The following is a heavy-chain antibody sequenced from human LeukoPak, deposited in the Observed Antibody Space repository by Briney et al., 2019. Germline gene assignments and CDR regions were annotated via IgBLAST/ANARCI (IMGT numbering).Heavy chain of an antibody. CDR3: ARDPYYGSGRYRYGMDV. D-gene: IGHD3-10*01. V-gene: IGHV1-2*02. CDR2: INLNSGGT. Sequence: ASVKVSCKASGYTFTGYYMHWVRQAPGQGLEWMGWINLNSGGTNYAQKFQGRVTLTRNTSISTAYMELSSLRSEDTAVYYCARDPYYGSGRYRYGMDVWGKGTTVTISS. CDR1: GYTFTGYY. J-gene: IGHJ6*04.